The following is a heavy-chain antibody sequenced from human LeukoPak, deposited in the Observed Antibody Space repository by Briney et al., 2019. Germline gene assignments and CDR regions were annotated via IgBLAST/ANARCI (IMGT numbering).Heavy chain of an antibody. CDR3: AGSGGVMY. J-gene: IGHJ4*02. D-gene: IGHD3-10*01. V-gene: IGHV3-7*02. CDR1: GFTFSTYW. Sequence: GGSLRLSSAASGFTFSTYWMNWVRQAPGKGLEWVANIKQDGSEKYYADSVKGRFTISRDNAKNTLILQTNSLRAEDTAVYYCAGSGGVMYWGQGTLVTVSS. CDR2: IKQDGSEK.